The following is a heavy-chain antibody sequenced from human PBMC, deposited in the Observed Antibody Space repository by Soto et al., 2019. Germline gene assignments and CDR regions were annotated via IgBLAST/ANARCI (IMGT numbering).Heavy chain of an antibody. V-gene: IGHV3-23*01. J-gene: IGHJ4*02. CDR3: APDPNPSFLGY. CDR2: ISGSGGST. Sequence: TGGSLRLSCAVSGFTFSSYAMSCVRQAPGKGLEWVSAISGSGGSTYYADSVKGRFTISRDNSKNTLYLQMNSLRAEDTAVYYCAPDPNPSFLGYWGQGTLVTVSS. CDR1: GFTFSSYA.